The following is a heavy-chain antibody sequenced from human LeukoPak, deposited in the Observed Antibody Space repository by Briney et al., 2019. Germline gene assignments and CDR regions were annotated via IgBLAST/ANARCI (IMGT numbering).Heavy chain of an antibody. Sequence: PGGSLRLSCEASGFTFSTFAMIWVRQSPGKGLEWLGEISHSGSTNYNPSLKNRVTLSVDTSKNQFSLKLRSVTAADTAVYYCARVSSSWYQDWYFDLWGRGTLVTVSS. D-gene: IGHD6-13*01. CDR3: ARVSSSWYQDWYFDL. V-gene: IGHV4-34*01. J-gene: IGHJ2*01. CDR1: GFTFSTFA. CDR2: ISHSGST.